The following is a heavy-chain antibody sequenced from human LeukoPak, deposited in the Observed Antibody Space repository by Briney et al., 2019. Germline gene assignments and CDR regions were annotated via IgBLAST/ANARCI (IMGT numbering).Heavy chain of an antibody. CDR3: AKANVKYCSGGSCFDAFDI. CDR2: ISYDGSNK. Sequence: GGSLRLSCAASGFTFSSYAMHWVRQAPGKGLEWVAVISYDGSNKYYADSVKGRFTISRDNSKNTLYLQMNSLRAEDTAVYYCAKANVKYCSGGSCFDAFDIWGQGTMVTVSS. CDR1: GFTFSSYA. J-gene: IGHJ3*02. V-gene: IGHV3-30*07. D-gene: IGHD2-15*01.